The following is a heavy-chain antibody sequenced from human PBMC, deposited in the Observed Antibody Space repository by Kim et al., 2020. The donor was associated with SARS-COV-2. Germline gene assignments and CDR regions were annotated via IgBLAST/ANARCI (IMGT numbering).Heavy chain of an antibody. D-gene: IGHD2-2*02. Sequence: ASVKVSCKASGYTFTSYDINWVRQATGQGLEWMGWMNPNSGNTGYAQKFQGRVTMTRNTSISTAYMELSSLRSEDTAVYYCARVSCSSTSCYIGFGYYMDVWGKGTTVTVSS. CDR1: GYTFTSYD. V-gene: IGHV1-8*01. CDR2: MNPNSGNT. CDR3: ARVSCSSTSCYIGFGYYMDV. J-gene: IGHJ6*03.